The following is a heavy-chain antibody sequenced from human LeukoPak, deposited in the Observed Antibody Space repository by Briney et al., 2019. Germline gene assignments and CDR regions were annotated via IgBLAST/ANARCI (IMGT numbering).Heavy chain of an antibody. Sequence: GGSLRLSCAASGFTFSSYSMNWVRQAPGKGLEWVSYISSSSSTIYYADSVKGRFTISRDNAKNSLYLQMNSLRAEDTAVYYCARGLGLTYYDSSGYGRPDAFDIWGQGTMVTVSS. CDR1: GFTFSSYS. CDR3: ARGLGLTYYDSSGYGRPDAFDI. D-gene: IGHD3-22*01. CDR2: ISSSSSTI. V-gene: IGHV3-48*01. J-gene: IGHJ3*02.